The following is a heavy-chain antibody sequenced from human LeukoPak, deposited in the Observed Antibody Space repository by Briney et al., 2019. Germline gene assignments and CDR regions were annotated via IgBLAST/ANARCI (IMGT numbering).Heavy chain of an antibody. Sequence: ASVNVSCKPSGYTFTSYGISWVRQAPGQGLEWMGWISAYNGNTNYAQKLQGRVTMTTDTSTSTAYMELRGLRSDDTTVYYCARATGYSSGWYLDYWGQGTLVTVSS. CDR2: ISAYNGNT. CDR1: GYTFTSYG. V-gene: IGHV1-18*01. CDR3: ARATGYSSGWYLDY. J-gene: IGHJ4*02. D-gene: IGHD6-19*01.